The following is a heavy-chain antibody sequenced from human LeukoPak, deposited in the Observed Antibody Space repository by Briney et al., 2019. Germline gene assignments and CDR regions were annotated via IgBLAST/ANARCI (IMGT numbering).Heavy chain of an antibody. CDR3: ASGEHYDSSGTKDY. J-gene: IGHJ4*02. D-gene: IGHD3-22*01. V-gene: IGHV3-9*01. CDR2: ISWNSGSI. CDR1: GFTFDDYA. Sequence: GRSLRLSCAASGFTFDDYAMHWVRQAPGKGLEWVSGISWNSGSIGYADSVKGRFTISRDNSKNTLYLQMNSLRAEDTAVYYCASGEHYDSSGTKDYWGQGTLVTVSS.